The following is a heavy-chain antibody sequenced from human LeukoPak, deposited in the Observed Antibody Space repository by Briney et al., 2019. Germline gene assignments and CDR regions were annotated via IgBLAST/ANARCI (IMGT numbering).Heavy chain of an antibody. Sequence: ASVKVSCKASGYTFTGYYIHWLRQAPGQGLEWMGWINPNSGGTDYAQKFQGRVTMTRDTSISTAYMDLSRLRSDDTAIYYCARDYYSSGWPFDYWGQGTLLTVSS. CDR3: ARDYYSSGWPFDY. D-gene: IGHD6-19*01. CDR2: INPNSGGT. V-gene: IGHV1-2*02. CDR1: GYTFTGYY. J-gene: IGHJ4*02.